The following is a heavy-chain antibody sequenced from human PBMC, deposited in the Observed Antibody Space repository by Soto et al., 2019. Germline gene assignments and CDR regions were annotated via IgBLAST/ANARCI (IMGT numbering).Heavy chain of an antibody. CDR1: GYTFTGYY. D-gene: IGHD2-2*01. Sequence: SVKVSCQASGYTFTGYYMHWVRQAPGQGLEWMGWINPNSGGTNYAQKFQGRVTMTRDTSISTAYMELSRLRSDDTAVYYCARWAVVPAAKYYFDYWGQGTLVTVSS. V-gene: IGHV1-2*02. CDR2: INPNSGGT. CDR3: ARWAVVPAAKYYFDY. J-gene: IGHJ4*02.